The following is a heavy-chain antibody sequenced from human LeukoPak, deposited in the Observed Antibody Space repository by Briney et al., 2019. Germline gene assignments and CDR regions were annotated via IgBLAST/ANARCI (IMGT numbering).Heavy chain of an antibody. CDR1: GYIFTGYY. Sequence: ASVKVSCKASGYIFTGYYMHWVRQAPGKGLEWMGGFDPEDGETIYAQKFQGRVTMTEDTSTDTAYMELSSLRSEDTAVYYCATGSYGDYSGWGQGTLVTVSS. CDR3: ATGSYGDYSG. CDR2: FDPEDGET. V-gene: IGHV1-24*01. J-gene: IGHJ4*02. D-gene: IGHD4-17*01.